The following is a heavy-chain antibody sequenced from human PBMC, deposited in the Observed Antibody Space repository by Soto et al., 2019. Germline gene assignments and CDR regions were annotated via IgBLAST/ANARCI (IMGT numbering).Heavy chain of an antibody. Sequence: SETLSLTCAVSGYSISSGYYWGWIRQTPGKGLEWIASIYHSGSTYYNPSLKSRVTISVDTSKNQFSLKLTSVTAADTAVYYCARGAATVTPGLFDPWGQGIMVTVSS. V-gene: IGHV4-38-2*01. D-gene: IGHD4-17*01. CDR2: IYHSGST. J-gene: IGHJ5*02. CDR1: GYSISSGYY. CDR3: ARGAATVTPGLFDP.